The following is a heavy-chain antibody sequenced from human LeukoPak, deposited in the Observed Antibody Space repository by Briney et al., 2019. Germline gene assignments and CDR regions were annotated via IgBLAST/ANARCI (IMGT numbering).Heavy chain of an antibody. D-gene: IGHD3-22*01. J-gene: IGHJ4*02. V-gene: IGHV1-18*04. Sequence: ASVKVSCKASGYTFTGYYMHWVRQAPGQGLEWMGWISAYTGNTKYAQKLQGRVTMTTDTSTSTAYMELRSLRSDDTAVYYCARDPTYYYDGRGLGGVDYWGQGTLVTVS. CDR1: GYTFTGYY. CDR2: ISAYTGNT. CDR3: ARDPTYYYDGRGLGGVDY.